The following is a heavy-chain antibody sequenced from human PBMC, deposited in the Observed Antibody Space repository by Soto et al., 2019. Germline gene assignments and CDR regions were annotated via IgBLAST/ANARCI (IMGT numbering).Heavy chain of an antibody. CDR2: IYYSGRT. CDR3: AREAVSLGSGYYYYYGMDV. J-gene: IGHJ6*02. D-gene: IGHD3-10*01. Sequence: SETLSLTCTVYGASISSSSYYWGWIRQPPGKGLEWVGSIYYSGRTYYNPALKSRVTISVDTSKNQFSLKLSSVTAADTAVYYCAREAVSLGSGYYYYYGMDVWGQGTTVTVSS. V-gene: IGHV4-39*07. CDR1: GASISSSSYY.